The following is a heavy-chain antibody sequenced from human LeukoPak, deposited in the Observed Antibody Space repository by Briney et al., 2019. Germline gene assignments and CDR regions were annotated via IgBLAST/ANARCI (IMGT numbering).Heavy chain of an antibody. J-gene: IGHJ3*02. V-gene: IGHV3-48*01. D-gene: IGHD3-3*01. CDR3: ARTRESGAFDI. CDR1: GYTFTGYY. CDR2: ISSSSSTI. Sequence: ASVKVSCKASGYTFTGYYMHWVRQAPGKGLEWVSYISSSSSTIYYADSVKGRFTISRDNAKNSLSLQMNSLRAEDTAIYYCARTRESGAFDIWGQGTMVTVSS.